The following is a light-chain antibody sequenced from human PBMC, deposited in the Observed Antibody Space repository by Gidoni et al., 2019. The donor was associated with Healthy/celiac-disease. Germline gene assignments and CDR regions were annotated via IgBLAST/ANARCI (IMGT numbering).Light chain of an antibody. V-gene: IGKV2-28*01. CDR3: MQALQTPLT. CDR1: QSLLHSNGYHY. J-gene: IGKJ4*01. Sequence: DLVMTQSPLSLPFTTREPASISCRSSQSLLHSNGYHYLDWYIQKPGQSTQLLIYLGSNRASGVTDRFSGSGSGTDFTLKISRVEAEDVGVYYCMQALQTPLTFGGGTKVEIK. CDR2: LGS.